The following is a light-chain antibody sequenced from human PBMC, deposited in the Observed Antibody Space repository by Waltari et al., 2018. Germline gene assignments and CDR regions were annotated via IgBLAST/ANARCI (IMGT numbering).Light chain of an antibody. J-gene: IGKJ4*01. Sequence: DLQMTQSPSSLSASVGDRVTITCQASQAINNHLNWYQQNPGKAPELLSYDVSKLETGDPSRLGRSGSGTEFSVTISSLQPEDIERYYCQKYDNLVTLGGGTRV. CDR2: DVS. V-gene: IGKV1-33*01. CDR3: QKYDNLVT. CDR1: QAINNH.